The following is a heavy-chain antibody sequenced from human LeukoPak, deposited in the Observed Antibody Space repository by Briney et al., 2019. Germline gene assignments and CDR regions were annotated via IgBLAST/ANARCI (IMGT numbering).Heavy chain of an antibody. CDR3: ATSFSYASDC. CDR1: GFTFSSYE. V-gene: IGHV3-48*03. J-gene: IGHJ4*02. D-gene: IGHD2/OR15-2a*01. Sequence: GGSLRLSCAASGFTFSSYEMNWVRQAPGKGLEWVSYISSSGSTIYYADSVKGRFTISRDNAKDSVYLQMNSLRAEDTAVYYCATSFSYASDCRGQGILVTVSS. CDR2: ISSSGSTI.